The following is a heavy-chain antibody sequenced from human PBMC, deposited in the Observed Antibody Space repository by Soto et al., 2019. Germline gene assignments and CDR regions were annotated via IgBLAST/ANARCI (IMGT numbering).Heavy chain of an antibody. CDR3: ASLIVVVPAAIHYYMDV. CDR1: GFTFSSYA. D-gene: IGHD2-2*01. Sequence: PGGSLRLSCAASGFTFSSYAMSWVRQAPGKGLEWVSVIYSGGSTYYADSVKGRFTISRDNSKNTLYLQMNSLRAEDTAVYYCASLIVVVPAAIHYYMDVWGKGTTVTVSS. CDR2: IYSGGST. V-gene: IGHV3-66*01. J-gene: IGHJ6*03.